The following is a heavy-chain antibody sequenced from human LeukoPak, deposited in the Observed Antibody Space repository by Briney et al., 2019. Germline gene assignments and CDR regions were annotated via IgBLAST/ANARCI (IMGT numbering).Heavy chain of an antibody. V-gene: IGHV1-69*13. Sequence: ASVKVSCKASGGTFSSYAISWVRQAPGQGLEWMGGIIPIFGTANYAQKFQGRVTITADESTSTAYMELSSLRSEDTAVYYCARDLEYSSSWYVHYYMDVWGKGTTVTVSS. CDR3: ARDLEYSSSWYVHYYMDV. CDR2: IIPIFGTA. CDR1: GGTFSSYA. J-gene: IGHJ6*03. D-gene: IGHD6-13*01.